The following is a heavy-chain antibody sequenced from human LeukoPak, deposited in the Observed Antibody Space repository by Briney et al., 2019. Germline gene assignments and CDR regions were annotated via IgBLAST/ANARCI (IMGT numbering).Heavy chain of an antibody. CDR2: ISAYNGNT. Sequence: ASVKVSCRASGYTSTSYGISWVRQAPGQGLEWMGSISAYNGNTNYAQKLQGRVTMTTDTSTSTAYMELRSLRSDDTAVYYCARTTRGLKAFDIWGQGTMVTVSS. D-gene: IGHD1-14*01. J-gene: IGHJ3*02. CDR1: GYTSTSYG. V-gene: IGHV1-18*01. CDR3: ARTTRGLKAFDI.